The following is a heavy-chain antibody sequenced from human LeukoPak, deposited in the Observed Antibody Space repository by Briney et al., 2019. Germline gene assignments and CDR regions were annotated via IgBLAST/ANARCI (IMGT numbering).Heavy chain of an antibody. J-gene: IGHJ6*02. CDR3: ARDYYGSGSPDLGYYYYGMDV. D-gene: IGHD3-10*01. CDR1: GGSISSYY. V-gene: IGHV4-59*01. Sequence: SETLSLTCTVSGGSISSYYWSWIRQPPGKGLEWIGYIYYSGSTNYNLSLKSRVTISVDTSKNQFSLKLSSVTAADTAVYYCARDYYGSGSPDLGYYYYGMDVWGQGTTVTVSS. CDR2: IYYSGST.